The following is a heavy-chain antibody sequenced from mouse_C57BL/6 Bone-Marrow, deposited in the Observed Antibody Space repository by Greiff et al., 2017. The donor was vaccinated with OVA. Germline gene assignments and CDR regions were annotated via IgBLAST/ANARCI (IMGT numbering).Heavy chain of an antibody. CDR3: ARTPYYYYGSRDWYFDV. V-gene: IGHV1-59*01. CDR2: IDPSDSYT. J-gene: IGHJ1*03. CDR1: GYTFTSYW. D-gene: IGHD1-1*01. Sequence: VQLQQPGAELVRPGTSVKLSCKASGYTFTSYWMHWVKQRPGQGLEWIGVIDPSDSYTNYNQKFKGKATLTVDTSSSTAYMQLSSLTSEDSAVYYCARTPYYYYGSRDWYFDVWGTGTTVTVSS.